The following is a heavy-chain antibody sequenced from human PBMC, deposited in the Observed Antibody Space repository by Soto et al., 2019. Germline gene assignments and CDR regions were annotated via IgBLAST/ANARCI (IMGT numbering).Heavy chain of an antibody. CDR3: ARGPHSGYDPFTPQDY. CDR1: GFTFSSYW. J-gene: IGHJ4*02. Sequence: GGSLRLSCAASGFTFSSYWMSWVRQAPGKGLEWVANIKQDGSEKYYVDSVKGRFPISRDNAKNSLYLQMNSLRAEDTAVYYCARGPHSGYDPFTPQDYWGQGTLVTVSS. D-gene: IGHD5-12*01. V-gene: IGHV3-7*04. CDR2: IKQDGSEK.